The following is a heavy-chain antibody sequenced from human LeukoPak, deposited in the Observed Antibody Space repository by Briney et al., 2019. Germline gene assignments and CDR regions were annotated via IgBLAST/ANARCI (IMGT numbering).Heavy chain of an antibody. J-gene: IGHJ4*02. CDR3: ARDGEMATSPFDY. Sequence: GGSLRLSCAASGFTFSSYSMNWVRQAPGKGLEWVSSISSSSSYIYYADSLKGRFTISRDNGKNSLYLQMNSLRAEDTAVYYCARDGEMATSPFDYWGKGNLVTVSS. CDR2: ISSSSSYI. D-gene: IGHD5-24*01. V-gene: IGHV3-21*01. CDR1: GFTFSSYS.